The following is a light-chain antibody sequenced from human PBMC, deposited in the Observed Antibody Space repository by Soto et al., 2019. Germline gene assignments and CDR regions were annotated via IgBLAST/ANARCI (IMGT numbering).Light chain of an antibody. CDR2: AAS. J-gene: IGKJ1*01. CDR1: QSISSY. V-gene: IGKV1-39*01. CDR3: QQGNFFPWT. Sequence: DIQMTQSPSSLSASVGDRVTITCRASQSISSYLNWYQQKPGKAPKLLIYAASSLQSGVPSRFSGSGSGTDFTLTISSLQPEDFATYYCQQGNFFPWTFGQGTKVEVK.